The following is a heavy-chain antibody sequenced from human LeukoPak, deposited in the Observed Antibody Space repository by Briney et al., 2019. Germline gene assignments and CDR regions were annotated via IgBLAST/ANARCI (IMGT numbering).Heavy chain of an antibody. CDR1: EFTFSSYA. Sequence: GGSLRLSCAASEFTFSSYAMSWVRQAPGKGLEWVSGISNSGGSTYYADSVKGRFTISRDNSKNTLYLQMDSLRAEDTAVYYCARDRDAAVGYYFDYWGQGTLVTVSS. J-gene: IGHJ4*02. D-gene: IGHD5-18*01. CDR3: ARDRDAAVGYYFDY. CDR2: ISNSGGST. V-gene: IGHV3-23*01.